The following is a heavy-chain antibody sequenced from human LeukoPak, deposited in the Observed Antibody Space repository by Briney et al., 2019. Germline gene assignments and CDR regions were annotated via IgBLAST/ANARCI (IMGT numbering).Heavy chain of an antibody. CDR3: ARVDVWFGYNFDY. CDR1: GSSISSGDYY. V-gene: IGHV4-30-4*01. J-gene: IGHJ4*02. CDR2: IYYSGST. Sequence: SQTLSLTCTVSGSSISSGDYYWSWIRQPPGKGLEWIGYIYYSGSTYYNPSLKSRVTISVDTSKNQFSLKLSSVTAADTAVYYCARVDVWFGYNFDYWGQGTLVTVSS. D-gene: IGHD3-10*01.